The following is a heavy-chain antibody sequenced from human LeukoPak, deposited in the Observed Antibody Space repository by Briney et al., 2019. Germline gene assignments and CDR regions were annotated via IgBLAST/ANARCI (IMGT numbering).Heavy chain of an antibody. D-gene: IGHD2-15*01. CDR2: ISSSGSYT. CDR3: ARGYGGTNYYFDY. J-gene: IGHJ4*02. Sequence: PGGSLRLSWAASAFTFSSYSMNSVRQAPGRGLEWGSSISSSGSYTYYADSVKGRFTISRDNAKNSLYLQMNSLRAEDTAVYYCARGYGGTNYYFDYWGQGTLVTVSS. CDR1: AFTFSSYS. V-gene: IGHV3-21*01.